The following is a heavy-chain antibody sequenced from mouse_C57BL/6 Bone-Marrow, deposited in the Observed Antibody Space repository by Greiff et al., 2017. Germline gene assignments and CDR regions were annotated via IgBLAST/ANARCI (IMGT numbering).Heavy chain of an antibody. J-gene: IGHJ2*01. CDR2: IISGSSTI. CDR3: ARPYFDY. V-gene: IGHV5-17*01. CDR1: GFTFSDYG. Sequence: EVKLVESGGGLVKPGGSLKLSCAASGFTFSDYGMHWVRQAPEKGLEWVAYIISGSSTIYYADTVTGRFTFSRDTAKNTQFVQMTSLRSEDTAMYYCARPYFDYWGQGTTLTVSS.